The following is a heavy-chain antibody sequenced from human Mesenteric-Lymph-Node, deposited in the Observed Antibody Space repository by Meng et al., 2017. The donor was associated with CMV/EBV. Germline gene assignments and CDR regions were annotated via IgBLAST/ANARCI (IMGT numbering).Heavy chain of an antibody. J-gene: IGHJ5*02. D-gene: IGHD3-10*01. Sequence: LTCAVSGGAISGYDWWSWVRQPPGKGLEWIGEINHSGSTNYNPSLKSRVTISVDTSKNQFSLKLSSVTAADTAVYYCARSRISGFDPWGQGTLVTVSS. CDR2: INHSGST. V-gene: IGHV4-4*02. CDR3: ARSRISGFDP. CDR1: GGAISGYDW.